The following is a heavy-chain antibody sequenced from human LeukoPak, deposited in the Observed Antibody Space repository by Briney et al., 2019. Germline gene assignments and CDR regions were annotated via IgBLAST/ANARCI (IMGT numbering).Heavy chain of an antibody. CDR1: GFTFSNYW. Sequence: GGSLRLSCAASGFTFSNYWMHWVRQAPGKGLVWVSRINSDGINTSYADSVKGRFTISRDNAKNTLNLQMNSLRAEDTAVYYCAKSPYYDSSGYYPYWGQGTLITVSS. D-gene: IGHD3-22*01. V-gene: IGHV3-74*01. J-gene: IGHJ4*02. CDR3: AKSPYYDSSGYYPY. CDR2: INSDGINT.